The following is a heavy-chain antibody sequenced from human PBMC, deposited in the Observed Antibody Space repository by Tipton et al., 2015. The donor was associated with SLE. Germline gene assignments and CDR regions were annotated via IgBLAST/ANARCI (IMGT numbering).Heavy chain of an antibody. CDR1: GGSFSGYY. V-gene: IGHV4-34*01. J-gene: IGHJ4*02. Sequence: TLSLTCAVYGGSFSGYYWSWIRKPPGKGLEWIGESNHSGSTDYNPSLKSRVTISVDTSKNQFSLNLRSVTAADTAVYYCARGYCSGGTCSLPLYFWGQGTLVTVSS. D-gene: IGHD2-15*01. CDR2: SNHSGST. CDR3: ARGYCSGGTCSLPLYF.